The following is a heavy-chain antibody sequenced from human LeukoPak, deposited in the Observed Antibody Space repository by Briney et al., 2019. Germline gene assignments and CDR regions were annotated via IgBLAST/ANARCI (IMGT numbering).Heavy chain of an antibody. D-gene: IGHD6-19*01. CDR1: GFTFSDYY. CDR3: ARARAVAGSGNWFDP. V-gene: IGHV3-11*04. CDR2: ISSSGSTI. Sequence: GGSLRLSCAASGFTFSDYYMSWIRQAPGKGLEWVSYISSSGSTIYYADSVKGRFTISRDNTKNSLYLQMNSLRAEDTAVYYCARARAVAGSGNWFDPWGQGTLVTVSS. J-gene: IGHJ5*02.